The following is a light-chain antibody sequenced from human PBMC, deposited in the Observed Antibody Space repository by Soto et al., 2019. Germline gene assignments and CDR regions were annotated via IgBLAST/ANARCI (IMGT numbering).Light chain of an antibody. Sequence: TVSQSVRERIHITCRARQSISNSLAWYQQKPGKAPNLLIYEASSLQSGVPSRFSGSGSVTDFTRTRNSLQSEGFGVPYCQQFSYMPAITFRLGTRLEIK. CDR2: EAS. V-gene: IGKV1-5*01. CDR3: QQFSYMPAIT. J-gene: IGKJ5*01. CDR1: QSISNS.